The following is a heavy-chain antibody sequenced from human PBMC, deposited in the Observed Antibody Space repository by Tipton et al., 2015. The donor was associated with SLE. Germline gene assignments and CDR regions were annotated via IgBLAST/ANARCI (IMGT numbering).Heavy chain of an antibody. CDR1: GGSFSGYY. V-gene: IGHV4-34*01. CDR3: ARGVYGSGINY. J-gene: IGHJ4*02. Sequence: TLSLTCAVYGGSFSGYYWSWIRQPPGKELEWIGEINHSGSTNYNPSLKSRVTISVDTSKNQFSLKLSSVTAADTAVYYYARGVYGSGINYWGQGTLVTVSS. D-gene: IGHD3-10*01. CDR2: INHSGST.